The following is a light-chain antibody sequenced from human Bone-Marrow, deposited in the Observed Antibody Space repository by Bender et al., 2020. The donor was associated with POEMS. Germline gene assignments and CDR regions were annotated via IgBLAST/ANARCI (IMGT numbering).Light chain of an antibody. CDR3: QSYDSSLSGQVL. V-gene: IGLV1-40*01. J-gene: IGLJ2*01. CDR2: GNN. Sequence: QSVLAQPPSVSGAPGPRVTISCTGSSSNIGSGFDVHWYQQLPGTAPKLLIYGNNNRPSGVPDRFSGSKSGTSASLAITGLQAEDEADYFCQSYDSSLSGQVLFGGGTRLTVL. CDR1: SSNIGSGFD.